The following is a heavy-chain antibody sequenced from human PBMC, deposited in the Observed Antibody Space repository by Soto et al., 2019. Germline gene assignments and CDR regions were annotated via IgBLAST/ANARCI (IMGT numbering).Heavy chain of an antibody. CDR3: ARVALSAADSWYFDN. Sequence: QVQLVQSGAEVQKPGSSVKVSCKASGGTSSSDGITWLRQAPGQGLEWMGVIIPIFGAANYAQKCQGRVSMTAEESPSPAYMELSRLRSEDTAVYCGARVALSAADSWYFDNWGQETLVIGSS. D-gene: IGHD2-15*01. J-gene: IGHJ4*02. CDR2: IIPIFGAA. V-gene: IGHV1-69*01. CDR1: GGTSSSDG.